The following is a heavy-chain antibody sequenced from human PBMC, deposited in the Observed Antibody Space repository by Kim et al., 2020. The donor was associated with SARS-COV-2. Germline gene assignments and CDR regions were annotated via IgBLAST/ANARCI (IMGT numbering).Heavy chain of an antibody. CDR3: ARASSTSCPCYYMDV. CDR1: GFTFSTYW. Sequence: GWSLRLSCAASGFTFSTYWMYWVRQAPGKGLVWVSRINSDGSFTNYADSVKGRFTISRDNAKNTLYLQMNSLRAEDTAVYYCARASSTSCPCYYMDVWGKGTTVTVSS. J-gene: IGHJ6*03. CDR2: INSDGSFT. D-gene: IGHD2-2*01. V-gene: IGHV3-74*01.